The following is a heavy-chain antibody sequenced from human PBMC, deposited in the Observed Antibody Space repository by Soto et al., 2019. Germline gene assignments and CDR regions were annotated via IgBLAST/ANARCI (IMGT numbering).Heavy chain of an antibody. CDR3: AKDRDYPRDQFHY. Sequence: PGGSLRLSCVVSGFTSGFTFSNYAMNWVRQAPGKGLEQVAGISGSANIAYYAGSVKGRFTIARDNSKNTVFLHMDSLRAEDTAVYYCAKDRDYPRDQFHYWGQGTLVTGS. CDR2: ISGSANIA. D-gene: IGHD2-2*01. CDR1: GFTSGFTFSNYA. J-gene: IGHJ4*02. V-gene: IGHV3-23*01.